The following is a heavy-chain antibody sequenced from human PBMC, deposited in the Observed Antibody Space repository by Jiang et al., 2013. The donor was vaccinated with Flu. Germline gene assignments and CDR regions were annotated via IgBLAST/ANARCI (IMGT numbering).Heavy chain of an antibody. D-gene: IGHD2/OR15-2a*01. V-gene: IGHV3-23*01. Sequence: VQLLESGGGLVQPGGSLRLSCAASGLTSGSYAMTWVRQAPGKGLEWVSTISGRGDDTFYADSVKGRFTISRDNSENTGYLQINSLRADDTAVYYCAKGGHFSFFDYWGQGTLVTVSS. CDR3: AKGGHFSFFDY. CDR1: GLTSGSYA. J-gene: IGHJ4*02. CDR2: ISGRGDDT.